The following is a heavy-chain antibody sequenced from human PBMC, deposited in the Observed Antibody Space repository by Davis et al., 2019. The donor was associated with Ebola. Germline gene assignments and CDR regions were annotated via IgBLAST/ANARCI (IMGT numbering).Heavy chain of an antibody. D-gene: IGHD5-18*01. V-gene: IGHV3-7*01. CDR1: GFTFSSYW. Sequence: GESLKISCAASGFTFSSYWMSWVRQAPGKGLEWVANIKQDGSEKYYVDSVKGRFTISRDNAKNSLYLQMNSLRAEDTAVYYCATSKGYSYGSLFWFDPWGQGTLVTVSS. CDR2: IKQDGSEK. CDR3: ATSKGYSYGSLFWFDP. J-gene: IGHJ5*02.